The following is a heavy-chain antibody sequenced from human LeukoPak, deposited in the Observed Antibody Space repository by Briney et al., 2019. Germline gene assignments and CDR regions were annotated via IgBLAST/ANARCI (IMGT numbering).Heavy chain of an antibody. CDR2: ISYDGSNK. Sequence: GGSLRLSCAASGFTFSSYAMHWVRQAPGKGLEWVAVISYDGSNKYNADSVKGRFTVSRDNSKNTLYLQMNSLRAEDTAVYYCAKDYRSYSSSWLDYWGQGTLVTVSS. CDR1: GFTFSSYA. V-gene: IGHV3-30-3*01. J-gene: IGHJ4*02. CDR3: AKDYRSYSSSWLDY. D-gene: IGHD6-13*01.